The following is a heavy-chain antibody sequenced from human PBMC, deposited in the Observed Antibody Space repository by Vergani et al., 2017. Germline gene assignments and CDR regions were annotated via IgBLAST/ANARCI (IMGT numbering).Heavy chain of an antibody. J-gene: IGHJ6*02. V-gene: IGHV4-61*02. CDR1: GGSISSGSYY. D-gene: IGHD3-9*01. CDR2: IYTSGST. CDR3: ARWAGVRYFDWSNQGGYYYYGMDV. Sequence: QVQLQESGPGLVKPSQTLSLTCTVSGGSISSGSYYWSWIRQPAGKGLEWIGRIYTSGSTNYNPSLKSRVTISVDTSKNQFSLKLSSVTAADTAVYYCARWAGVRYFDWSNQGGYYYYGMDVWGQGTTVTVSS.